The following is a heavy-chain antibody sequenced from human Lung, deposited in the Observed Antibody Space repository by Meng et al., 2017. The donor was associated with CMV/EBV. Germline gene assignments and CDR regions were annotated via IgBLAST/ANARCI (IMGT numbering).Heavy chain of an antibody. J-gene: IGHJ6*01. V-gene: IGHV4-4*02. D-gene: IGHD3-3*01. CDR2: IYQSGST. CDR3: ARHRGESFGITYYYYALDV. Sequence: SETLSLXCAVSGDSINSNNWWSWVRQPPGRGLEWIGEIYQSGSTNYNLSLKSRVTISVDKSKNQFSLKLSSVTAADTAVYYCARHRGESFGITYYYYALDVWGQGTXVTVYS. CDR1: GDSINSNNW.